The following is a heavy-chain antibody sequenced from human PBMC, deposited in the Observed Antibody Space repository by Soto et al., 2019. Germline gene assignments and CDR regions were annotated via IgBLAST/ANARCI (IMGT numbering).Heavy chain of an antibody. CDR1: GFTFRSYV. D-gene: IGHD3-16*01. Sequence: QVQLVESGGGVVQPGTSLRVSCVGSGFTFRSYVIHWVRQAPGKGLEWVALTSYDGSDKYYGDSVRGRFTISRDNSRKTGGLEMDSLRLEDTALYYCARWGTTGGLDVWGQGTLVS. CDR2: TSYDGSDK. CDR3: ARWGTTGGLDV. J-gene: IGHJ1*01. V-gene: IGHV3-30*14.